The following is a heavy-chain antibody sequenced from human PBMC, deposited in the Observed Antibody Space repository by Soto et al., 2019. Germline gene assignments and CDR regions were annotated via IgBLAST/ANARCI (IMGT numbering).Heavy chain of an antibody. J-gene: IGHJ6*02. CDR1: GGSISSYY. CDR2: IYYSGST. V-gene: IGHV4-59*01. D-gene: IGHD1-26*01. CDR3: ARDRSGSYYGIDV. Sequence: SETLSLTCTVSGGSISSYYWSWIRQPPGKGLEWIGYIYYSGSTNYNPSLKSRVTISVDTSKNQFSLKLSSVTAADTAVYYCARDRSGSYYGIDVWGQGTTVTVSS.